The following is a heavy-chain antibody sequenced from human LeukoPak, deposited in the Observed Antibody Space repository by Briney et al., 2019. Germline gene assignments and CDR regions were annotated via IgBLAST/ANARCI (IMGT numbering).Heavy chain of an antibody. D-gene: IGHD3-10*01. J-gene: IGHJ4*02. Sequence: SQTLSLTCTVSGGSISSVNYYWSWIRQHPGKGLEWIGYIYYSGSTNYTPSPKSRVTISVDTSENLFSLKLSSVTAADTAVYYCARDDYYGSGSYDYWGQGTLVTVSS. CDR2: IYYSGST. V-gene: IGHV4-31*03. CDR1: GGSISSVNYY. CDR3: ARDDYYGSGSYDY.